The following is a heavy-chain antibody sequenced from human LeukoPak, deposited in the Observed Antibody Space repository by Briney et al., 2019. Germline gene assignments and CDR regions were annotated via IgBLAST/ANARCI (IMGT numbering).Heavy chain of an antibody. CDR1: GGTFSSYA. D-gene: IGHD1/OR15-1a*01. CDR2: IIPIFGTA. V-gene: IGHV1-69*06. CDR3: ARSVAARTYYFDY. J-gene: IGHJ4*02. Sequence: SVKVSCRASGGTFSSYAISWVRQAPGQGLEWMGGIIPIFGTANYAQKFQGRVTITADKSTSTAYMELSSLRSEDTAVYYCARSVAARTYYFDYWGQGTLVTVSS.